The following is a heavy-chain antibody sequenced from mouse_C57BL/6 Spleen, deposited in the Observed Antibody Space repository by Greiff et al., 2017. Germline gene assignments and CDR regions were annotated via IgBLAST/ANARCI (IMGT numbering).Heavy chain of an antibody. CDR2: IDPETGGT. D-gene: IGHD1-1*01. CDR1: GYTFTDYE. CDR3: TSGGLYYGSSCVGNYAMDY. V-gene: IGHV1-15*01. Sequence: QVQLQQSGAELVRPGASVTLSCKASGYTFTDYEMHWVKQTPVHGLEWIGAIDPETGGTAYNQKFKGKAILTADKSSSTAYMELRSLTSEDSAVYYCTSGGLYYGSSCVGNYAMDYWGQGTSVTVAS. J-gene: IGHJ4*01.